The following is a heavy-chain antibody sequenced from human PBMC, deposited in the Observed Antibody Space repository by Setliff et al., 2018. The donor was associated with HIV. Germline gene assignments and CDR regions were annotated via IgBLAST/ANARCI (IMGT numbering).Heavy chain of an antibody. D-gene: IGHD6-19*01. J-gene: IGHJ3*02. CDR3: AREVGQQWISDAFDI. Sequence: GGSLRLSCTVSGFSFSLYAMSWVRQAPGRGLEWVSTITSSVSRTFYADSAEGRFTISRDNSNNTLYLQMNSLRAEDTAVYYCAREVGQQWISDAFDIWGQGTMVTVSS. CDR1: GFSFSLYA. CDR2: ITSSVSRT. V-gene: IGHV3-23*01.